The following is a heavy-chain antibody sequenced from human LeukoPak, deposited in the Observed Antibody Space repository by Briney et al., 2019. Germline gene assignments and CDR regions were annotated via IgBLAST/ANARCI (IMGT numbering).Heavy chain of an antibody. CDR3: AREVWGGGGYYFDY. CDR2: MNPNSGNT. CDR1: GYTFTSYD. Sequence: ASVKVSCKASGYTFTSYDINWVRQATGQGLEWMGWMNPNSGNTGYAQKFQGRVTITRNTSISTAYMELSSLRSEDTAVYYCAREVWGGGGYYFDYWGQGTLVTVSS. D-gene: IGHD4-23*01. J-gene: IGHJ4*02. V-gene: IGHV1-8*03.